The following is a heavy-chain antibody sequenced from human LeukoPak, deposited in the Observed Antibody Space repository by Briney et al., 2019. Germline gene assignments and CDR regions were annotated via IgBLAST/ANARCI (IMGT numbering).Heavy chain of an antibody. Sequence: GGSLRLSCVVSGFTFSSYWMSWVRQAPGKGLEGVANINQDGSEKYYVDSVKGRFTISRDNANNSLYLQMNSLRAEDTAVYYCATGKQCGYWGQGTLVTVSS. J-gene: IGHJ4*02. CDR3: ATGKQCGY. CDR1: GFTFSSYW. D-gene: IGHD4-11*01. CDR2: INQDGSEK. V-gene: IGHV3-7*03.